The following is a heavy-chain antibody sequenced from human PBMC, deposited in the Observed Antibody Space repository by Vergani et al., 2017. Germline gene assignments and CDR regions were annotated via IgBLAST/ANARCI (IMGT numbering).Heavy chain of an antibody. CDR2: IYTSGST. V-gene: IGHV4-4*07. Sequence: QVQLQESGPGLVKPSETLPLTCTVSGGSISNYYWNWIRQPAGKGLEWIGHIYTSGSTNYNPSLKSRVTMSVDTSKSQFSLKLSSVTAADTAVYYCARGLEGGIPAFDIWGQGTMVTVSS. CDR3: ARGLEGGIPAFDI. D-gene: IGHD3-16*01. CDR1: GGSISNYY. J-gene: IGHJ3*02.